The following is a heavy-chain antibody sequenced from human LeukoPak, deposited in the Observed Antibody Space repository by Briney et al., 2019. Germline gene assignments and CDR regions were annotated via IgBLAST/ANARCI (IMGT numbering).Heavy chain of an antibody. CDR1: SDSISTNY. J-gene: IGHJ4*02. CDR2: IYTSGYT. CDR3: AGGYYYGSGRPQSVY. D-gene: IGHD3-10*01. V-gene: IGHV4-4*07. Sequence: SETRSLTCTVASDSISTNYWSWIRQPAGKGLEWIGRIYTSGYTNYNTSLKSRVALSRDRSKNQFSLNLSSLTAAAPPCIYGAGGYYYGSGRPQSVYWGQGTMVTVPS.